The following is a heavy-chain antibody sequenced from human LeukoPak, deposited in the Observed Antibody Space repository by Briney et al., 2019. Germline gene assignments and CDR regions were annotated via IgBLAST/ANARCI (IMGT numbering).Heavy chain of an antibody. CDR2: IYTSGST. CDR3: ARASYSYDINGWVPFDY. CDR1: GGSISSYY. J-gene: IGHJ4*02. V-gene: IGHV4-4*08. D-gene: IGHD3-22*01. Sequence: SETLSLTCTVSGGSISSYYWSWIRQPPGKGLEWIGYIYTSGSTNYNPSLKSRVTISGDTSKNQFSLRLSSVTAADTAVYYCARASYSYDINGWVPFDYWGQGTLVTVSS.